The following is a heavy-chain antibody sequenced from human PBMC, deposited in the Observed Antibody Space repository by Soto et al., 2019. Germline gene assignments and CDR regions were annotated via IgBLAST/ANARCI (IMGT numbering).Heavy chain of an antibody. CDR3: TRARYGDHFDS. V-gene: IGHV4-39*07. J-gene: IGHJ4*02. CDR1: GGSISSSSYY. CDR2: IYYSGST. D-gene: IGHD4-17*01. Sequence: SETLSLTCTVSGGSISSSSYYWGWIRQPPGKGLEWIGSIYYSGSTYYNPSLKSRVTISVDTSKNQFSLTMGSVTAADTAVYYCTRARYGDHFDSWGQGTLVTVSS.